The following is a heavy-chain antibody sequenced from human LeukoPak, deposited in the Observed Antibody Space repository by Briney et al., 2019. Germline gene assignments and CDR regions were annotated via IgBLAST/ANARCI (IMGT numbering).Heavy chain of an antibody. J-gene: IGHJ6*03. CDR1: GGPLSCYY. V-gene: IGHV4-34*01. Sequence: SETLSLTCAVSGGPLSCYYWTWIRQPPGKGLEWIGEINHSGSTNYNPSLKSRVTISVDTSRKQFFLRLSSVTAADTAMYYCARLTPTTLSLYYYYMDVWGKGTTVTVSS. CDR2: INHSGST. D-gene: IGHD2/OR15-2a*01. CDR3: ARLTPTTLSLYYYYMDV.